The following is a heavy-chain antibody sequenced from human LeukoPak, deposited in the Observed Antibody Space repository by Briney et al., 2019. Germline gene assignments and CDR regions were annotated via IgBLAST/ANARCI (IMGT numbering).Heavy chain of an antibody. CDR2: ISGSATGYMT. V-gene: IGHV3-23*01. Sequence: GGSLRLSCAASGFTFNTYGMSWVRHSPGKGLEWVSAISGSATGYMTNYADSVKGRFTISRGNSKNTLYLQMNSLRAEDVAVYFCAKNSGYNWQYFFDYWGQGTLVTVSS. CDR3: AKNSGYNWQYFFDY. D-gene: IGHD6-25*01. J-gene: IGHJ4*02. CDR1: GFTFNTYG.